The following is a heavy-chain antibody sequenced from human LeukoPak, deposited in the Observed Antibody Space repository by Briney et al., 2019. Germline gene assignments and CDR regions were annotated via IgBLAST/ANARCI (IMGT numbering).Heavy chain of an antibody. CDR2: INPGGSSI. J-gene: IGHJ4*02. CDR3: ARSNQADDY. V-gene: IGHV3-74*01. Sequence: GGSLRLSCAASGFTFSSYWMHWVRQVPGKGLVWVARINPGGSSITYADSVKGRFTISRDNAKNTLYLQTDSLRAEDTGVYYCARSNQADDYWGQGTLVTVSS. CDR1: GFTFSSYW. D-gene: IGHD1-14*01.